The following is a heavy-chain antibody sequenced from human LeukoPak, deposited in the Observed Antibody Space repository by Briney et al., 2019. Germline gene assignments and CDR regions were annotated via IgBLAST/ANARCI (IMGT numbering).Heavy chain of an antibody. J-gene: IGHJ4*02. CDR1: GGSISSGDYY. V-gene: IGHV4-30-4*01. Sequence: SQTLSLTCTVSGGSISSGDYYWSWIRQPPGTGLEWIGYIYYSGSTYYNPSLKSRVTISVDTSKSQFSLKLSSVTAADTAVYYCARNPGLWWGDFDNWGQGTLVTVSS. CDR2: IYYSGST. D-gene: IGHD2-21*01. CDR3: ARNPGLWWGDFDN.